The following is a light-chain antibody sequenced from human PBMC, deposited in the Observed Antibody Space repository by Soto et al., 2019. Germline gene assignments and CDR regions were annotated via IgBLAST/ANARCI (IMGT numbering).Light chain of an antibody. V-gene: IGLV1-40*01. Sequence: QSVLTQPPSVSGAPGQRVTISCTGSSSNIGAGYDVHWYQQLPRRAPKLLINRSTNRPSGVPDRFSGSKSGTSASLAITGLQAEDEADYFCQSHDSSLSTYVFGTGTKLTVL. CDR2: RST. CDR3: QSHDSSLSTYV. J-gene: IGLJ1*01. CDR1: SSNIGAGYD.